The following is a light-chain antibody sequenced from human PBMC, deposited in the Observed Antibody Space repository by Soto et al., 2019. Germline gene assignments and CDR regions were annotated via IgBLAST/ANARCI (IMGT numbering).Light chain of an antibody. CDR1: SSNIGNNY. CDR3: GTWDSSLSAGV. Sequence: QSVLTQPPSVSAAPGRKVTSSCSGSSSNIGNNYVSWYQQLPGTAPKLLIYDNNKRPSGIPDRFSGSKSGTSATLGITGLQTGDEADYYCGTWDSSLSAGVFGGGTKLTVL. J-gene: IGLJ2*01. V-gene: IGLV1-51*01. CDR2: DNN.